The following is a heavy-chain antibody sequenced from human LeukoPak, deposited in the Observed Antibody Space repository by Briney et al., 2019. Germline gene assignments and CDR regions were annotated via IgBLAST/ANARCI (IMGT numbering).Heavy chain of an antibody. J-gene: IGHJ4*02. V-gene: IGHV3-64D*09. Sequence: PGESLRLSCSASGFTFSSYALHWVRQAPGKGLESVSAISCNGGSTSYADSVKGRFTISRDNSKNTLYLQMSSLRAEDTAVYYCVKDWGRGWYRFDCWGQGTLVTVSS. D-gene: IGHD6-19*01. CDR2: ISCNGGST. CDR1: GFTFSSYA. CDR3: VKDWGRGWYRFDC.